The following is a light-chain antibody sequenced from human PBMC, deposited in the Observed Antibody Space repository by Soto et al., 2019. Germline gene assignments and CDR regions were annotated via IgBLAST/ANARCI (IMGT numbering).Light chain of an antibody. Sequence: EIVLTQSPATLSLSPGERATLSCRASQSVGSFLAWYQQKSGQAPRLLIYDASNRAPGIPARFSGSGSGTDFTLPISSLQPEDFVVYYCQQRSNWLGTFGPGTKVDIK. V-gene: IGKV3-11*01. J-gene: IGKJ3*01. CDR3: QQRSNWLGT. CDR2: DAS. CDR1: QSVGSF.